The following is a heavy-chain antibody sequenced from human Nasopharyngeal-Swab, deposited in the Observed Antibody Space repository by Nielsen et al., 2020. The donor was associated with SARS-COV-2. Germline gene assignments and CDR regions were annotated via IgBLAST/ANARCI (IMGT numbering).Heavy chain of an antibody. J-gene: IGHJ5*02. V-gene: IGHV4-39*01. CDR1: GGSISSSSYY. CDR2: IYYSGST. D-gene: IGHD3-9*01. Sequence: SETLSLTCTVSGGSISSSSYYWGWIRQPPGKGLEWIGSIYYSGSTYYNPSLKSRVTISVDTSKNQFSLKLSSVTAADTAVYYCARTYYDILTGYLKFDPWGQGTLVTVSS. CDR3: ARTYYDILTGYLKFDP.